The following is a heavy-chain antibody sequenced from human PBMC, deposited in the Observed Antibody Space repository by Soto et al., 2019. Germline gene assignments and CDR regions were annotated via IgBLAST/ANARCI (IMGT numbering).Heavy chain of an antibody. Sequence: QVQLVQSGAAVKKPRSSVKVSCKASGGTFSSHAISWVRQAPGQGPEWMGGITPIFGTAHYAQKFQGRVTITADKFTAKSYMEINYLKSENTAVYYCARGDDVAYYYGVDLWGQGTTVTVSS. D-gene: IGHD3-10*01. CDR3: ARGDDVAYYYGVDL. CDR1: GGTFSSHA. V-gene: IGHV1-69*06. J-gene: IGHJ6*02. CDR2: ITPIFGTA.